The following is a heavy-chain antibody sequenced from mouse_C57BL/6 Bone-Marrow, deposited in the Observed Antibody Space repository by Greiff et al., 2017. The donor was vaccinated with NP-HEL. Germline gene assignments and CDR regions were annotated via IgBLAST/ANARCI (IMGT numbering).Heavy chain of an antibody. CDR3: ARNYYGSSYYAMDY. CDR1: GYTFTSYW. V-gene: IGHV1-64*01. J-gene: IGHJ4*01. Sequence: QVQLKQPGAELVKPGASVKLSCKASGYTFTSYWMHWVKQRPGQGLEWIGMIHPNSGSTNYNEKFKSKATVTVDNSSRTAYMQLSSLTSEDSAVYYCARNYYGSSYYAMDYWGQGTSVTVSS. CDR2: IHPNSGST. D-gene: IGHD1-1*01.